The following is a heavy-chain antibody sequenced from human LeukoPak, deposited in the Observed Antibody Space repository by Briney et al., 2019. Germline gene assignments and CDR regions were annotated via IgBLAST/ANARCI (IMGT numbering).Heavy chain of an antibody. CDR2: IIPIFGIA. D-gene: IGHD3-22*01. CDR1: GGTFSSYA. CDR3: ARDLVDYYDSSGYPYYYGMDV. J-gene: IGHJ6*02. V-gene: IGHV1-69*04. Sequence: SVKLSCKASGGTFSSYAISWVRHRHGQGLELMGRIIPIFGIANYAQKFQGRVTITADKSTSTAYMELSSLRSEDTAVYYCARDLVDYYDSSGYPYYYGMDVWGQGTTVTVSS.